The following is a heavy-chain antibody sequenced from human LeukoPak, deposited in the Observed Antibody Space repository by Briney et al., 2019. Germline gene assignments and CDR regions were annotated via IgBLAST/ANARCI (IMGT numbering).Heavy chain of an antibody. V-gene: IGHV4-34*01. CDR1: GGSFSGYY. CDR3: ASHIVVPRAPYYYYGMDV. CDR2: INHSGST. Sequence: SETLSLTCAVYGGSFSGYYWSWIRQPPGKGLEWIGEINHSGSTNYNPSLKSRVTISVDTSKNQFSLKLSSVTAADTAVYYCASHIVVPRAPYYYYGMDVWGQGTTVTVSS. D-gene: IGHD2-2*01. J-gene: IGHJ6*02.